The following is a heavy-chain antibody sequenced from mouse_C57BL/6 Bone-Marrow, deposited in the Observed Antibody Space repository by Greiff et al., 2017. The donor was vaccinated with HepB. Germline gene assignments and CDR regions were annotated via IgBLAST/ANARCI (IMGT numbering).Heavy chain of an antibody. Sequence: EVQLQQSGTVLARPGASVKVSCKTSGYTFTSYWMHWVTQRPGQGLAWIGAIYPGNSDTSYNQKFKGKAKLTAVTSASTAYMELRSLTNEDSAVYYCTGNYYGNYFAYWGQGTLVTVSA. CDR1: GYTFTSYW. CDR3: TGNYYGNYFAY. CDR2: IYPGNSDT. J-gene: IGHJ3*01. V-gene: IGHV1-5*01. D-gene: IGHD2-1*01.